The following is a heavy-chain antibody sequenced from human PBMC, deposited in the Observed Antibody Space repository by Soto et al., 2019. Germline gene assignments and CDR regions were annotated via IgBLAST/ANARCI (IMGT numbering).Heavy chain of an antibody. CDR1: GASLSSYY. Sequence: QVQLQESSPGLVKPSETLSLTCTVSGASLSSYYWSWMRQPPGKGLEWIGYIYYSGSTNYNSSLKSRVTKAPDTYKKQFSLNLSAVTAADTAVYYCASQLVSGGLYGMDVWGQGTTVTVSS. V-gene: IGHV4-59*01. CDR3: ASQLVSGGLYGMDV. J-gene: IGHJ6*02. CDR2: IYYSGST. D-gene: IGHD2-2*01.